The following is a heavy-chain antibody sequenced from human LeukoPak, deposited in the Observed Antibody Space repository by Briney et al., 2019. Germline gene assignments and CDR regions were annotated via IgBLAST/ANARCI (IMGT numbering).Heavy chain of an antibody. Sequence: GGSLRLSCAASGFTFSSYWMHWVRQAPGKGLVWVSRINSDGSSTSYADSVKGRFTISRDNAKNTLYLQMNSLRAEDTAVYYCAITPSIYGPGFDYWGQGTLVTVSS. CDR1: GFTFSSYW. CDR2: INSDGSST. CDR3: AITPSIYGPGFDY. D-gene: IGHD4-17*01. V-gene: IGHV3-74*01. J-gene: IGHJ4*02.